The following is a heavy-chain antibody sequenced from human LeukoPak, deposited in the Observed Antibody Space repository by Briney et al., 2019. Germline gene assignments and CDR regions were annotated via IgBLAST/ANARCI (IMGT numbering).Heavy chain of an antibody. CDR3: ARKLTGSFDI. CDR1: GFTFSSYW. D-gene: IGHD7-27*01. CDR2: ITSDGSST. Sequence: GGSLRVSCAASGFTFSSYWMHWVRQAPGKGLVWVSRITSDGSSTNYADSVKGRFTISRDNAKNSLYLQMNSLRAEDTAVYFCARKLTGSFDIWGQGTMVTVSS. J-gene: IGHJ3*02. V-gene: IGHV3-74*01.